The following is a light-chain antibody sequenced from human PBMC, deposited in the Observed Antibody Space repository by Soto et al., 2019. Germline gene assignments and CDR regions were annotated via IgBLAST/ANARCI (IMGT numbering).Light chain of an antibody. CDR1: HSVTRS. CDR3: HHYHNGPRT. V-gene: IGKV3-15*01. CDR2: CXS. J-gene: IGKJ5*01. Sequence: EIVMTQSPATLMLSRGESATLSXRASHSVTRSLTWYQQKPAXAPRXXXDCXSTRATGSPARLSGSGSGTEFTLTISSLQSEDVAVYYCHHYHNGPRTVGQGTRLEN.